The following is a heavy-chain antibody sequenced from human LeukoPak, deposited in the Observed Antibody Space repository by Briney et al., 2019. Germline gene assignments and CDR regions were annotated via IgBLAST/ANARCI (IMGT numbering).Heavy chain of an antibody. J-gene: IGHJ4*02. V-gene: IGHV4-4*02. Sequence: SGTLSLTCAVSGGSLSSSNWWSWVRQPPGKGLEWIGEIYHSGSTNYNPSLKSRVTISVDTSKNQFSLKLSSVTAADTAVYYCARGGRGRLSYWGQGTLVTVSS. D-gene: IGHD3-16*01. CDR2: IYHSGST. CDR1: GGSLSSSNW. CDR3: ARGGRGRLSY.